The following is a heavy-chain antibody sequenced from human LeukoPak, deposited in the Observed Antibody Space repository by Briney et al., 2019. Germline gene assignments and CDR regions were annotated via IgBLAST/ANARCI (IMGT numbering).Heavy chain of an antibody. CDR2: IYYSGST. CDR1: GGSISSYY. V-gene: IGHV4-59*01. D-gene: IGHD3-22*01. Sequence: SETLSLTCTVSGGSISSYYWSWIRQPPGKGLEWIGYIYYSGSTNYNPSLKSRVTISVDTSKNQFSLKLSSVTAADTAVYYCARVVRGDFYTTYYYDSSGFAFDIWGQGTLATVSS. CDR3: ARVVRGDFYTTYYYDSSGFAFDI. J-gene: IGHJ4*02.